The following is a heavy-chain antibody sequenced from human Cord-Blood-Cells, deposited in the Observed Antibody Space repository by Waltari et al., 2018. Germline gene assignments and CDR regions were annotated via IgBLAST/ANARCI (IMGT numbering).Heavy chain of an antibody. J-gene: IGHJ4*02. Sequence: QVQLVQSGAEVKKPGASGKVSCKASGYTFTSYGISWVRQAPGQGLEWMGWISAYNGNTNYAHKSQGRVTMTTDTSTSTAYMELRSLRSDGTAVYYCSRDLAVAFATAAGVPDYWGQGTLVTVSS. V-gene: IGHV1-18*01. CDR2: ISAYNGNT. CDR1: GYTFTSYG. D-gene: IGHD6-13*01. CDR3: SRDLAVAFATAAGVPDY.